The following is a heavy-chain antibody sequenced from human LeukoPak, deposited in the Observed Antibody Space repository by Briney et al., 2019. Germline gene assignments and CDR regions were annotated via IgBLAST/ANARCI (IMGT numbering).Heavy chain of an antibody. CDR1: GFTVSSNY. D-gene: IGHD6-6*01. V-gene: IGHV3-66*02. Sequence: PGGSLGLSCAASGFTVSSNYMSWVRQAPGKRLEWVSVIYSGGSTYYADSVKGRFTISRDNSKNTLYLQMNSLRAEDTAVYYCARSSSIAARYFDYWGQGTLVTVSS. J-gene: IGHJ4*02. CDR2: IYSGGST. CDR3: ARSSSIAARYFDY.